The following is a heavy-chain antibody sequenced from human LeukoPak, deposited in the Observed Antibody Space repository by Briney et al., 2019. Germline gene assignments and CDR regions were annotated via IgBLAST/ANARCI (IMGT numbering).Heavy chain of an antibody. CDR1: GFTFSNFW. D-gene: IGHD1-26*01. CDR2: IKQDETEK. V-gene: IGHV3-7*01. Sequence: PGGSLRLSCTASGFTFSNFWMGWVRQAPGKGLEWVANIKQDETEKFYLGSVKGRFTISRDNAKNTLYLQMNSLRAEDTAVYYCARDKYPGSGSYYIFDYWGQGTLVTVSS. J-gene: IGHJ4*02. CDR3: ARDKYPGSGSYYIFDY.